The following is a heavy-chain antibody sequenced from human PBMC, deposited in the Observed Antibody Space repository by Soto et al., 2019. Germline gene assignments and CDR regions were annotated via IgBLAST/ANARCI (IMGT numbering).Heavy chain of an antibody. D-gene: IGHD5-12*01. CDR3: AKTQWLGGFGSFDI. V-gene: IGHV1-18*01. J-gene: IGHJ3*02. CDR2: ISAYNGNT. CDR1: GYTFTSYG. Sequence: ASVKVSCKASGYTFTSYGISWVRQAPGQGLEWMGWISAYNGNTNYAQKLQGRVTMTTDTSTSTAYMELRSLRSDDTAVYYCAKTQWLGGFGSFDIWGQGTMVTVSS.